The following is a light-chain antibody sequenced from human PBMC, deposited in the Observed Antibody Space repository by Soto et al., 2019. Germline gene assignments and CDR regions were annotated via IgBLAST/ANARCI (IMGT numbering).Light chain of an antibody. CDR2: DAS. Sequence: PGQRATLSCRASQSVYNFLAWYQQKPGQAPRLLISDASERATGIPARFSGSGSGTDFTLTISSLEPEDFAIYYCRQRAKWPLTFGGGTKVDIK. CDR3: RQRAKWPLT. V-gene: IGKV3-11*01. CDR1: QSVYNF. J-gene: IGKJ4*01.